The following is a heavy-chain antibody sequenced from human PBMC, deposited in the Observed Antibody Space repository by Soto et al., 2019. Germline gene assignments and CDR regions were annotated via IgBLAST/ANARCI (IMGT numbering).Heavy chain of an antibody. CDR2: IYHSGIT. CDR1: CYSISSGYY. D-gene: IGHD3-3*01. J-gene: IGHJ5*02. Sequence: SETLSLTCAVSCYSISSGYYWGWIRQPPWKGLEWIGSIYHSGITYCNPSLKRRVTISVDTSKNQFSLTLSSVTAAETAVYYCARDSTIFAVVNIVCRFEAWGQGTMVTVSS. CDR3: ARDSTIFAVVNIVCRFEA. V-gene: IGHV4-38-2*02.